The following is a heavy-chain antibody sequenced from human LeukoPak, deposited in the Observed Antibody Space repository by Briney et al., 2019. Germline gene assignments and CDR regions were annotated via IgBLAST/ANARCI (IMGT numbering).Heavy chain of an antibody. D-gene: IGHD3-16*01. CDR2: ISYDGSNK. V-gene: IGHV3-30-3*01. CDR3: ARDWADPSPH. J-gene: IGHJ4*02. Sequence: PGRSLRLSCAASGFTFSSYAMHWVRQAPGKGLEWVAVISYDGSNKYYADSVKGRFTISRDNSKNTLYLQMNSLRAEDTAVYYCARDWADPSPHWGQGTLVTVSS. CDR1: GFTFSSYA.